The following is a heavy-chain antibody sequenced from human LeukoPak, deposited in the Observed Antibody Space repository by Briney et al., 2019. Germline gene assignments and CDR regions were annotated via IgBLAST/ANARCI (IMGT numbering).Heavy chain of an antibody. CDR3: AREIQWFGERGAFDI. V-gene: IGHV1-69*06. D-gene: IGHD3-10*01. CDR1: GGTFSSYA. Sequence: SVKVSCKASGGTFSSYAISWVRQAPGQGLEWMGGIIPIFGTANYAQKFQGRVTITADKSTSTAYMELSSLRSEDTAVYYCAREIQWFGERGAFDIWGQGTMVTVSS. CDR2: IIPIFGTA. J-gene: IGHJ3*02.